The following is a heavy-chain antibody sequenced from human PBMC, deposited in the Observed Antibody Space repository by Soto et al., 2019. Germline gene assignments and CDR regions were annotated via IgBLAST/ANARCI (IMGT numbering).Heavy chain of an antibody. CDR3: ATSNWFDP. J-gene: IGHJ5*02. V-gene: IGHV4-39*01. CDR2: IYYSGST. CDR1: GGSISSRSYY. Sequence: QLQLQESGPGLVKPSETLSLTCTVSGGSISSRSYYWGWIRQPPGKGLEWIGRIYYSGSTYHNPSLKSRVTISVDTSKNQFSLKLSSVTAADTAVYYCATSNWFDPWGQGTLVTVSS.